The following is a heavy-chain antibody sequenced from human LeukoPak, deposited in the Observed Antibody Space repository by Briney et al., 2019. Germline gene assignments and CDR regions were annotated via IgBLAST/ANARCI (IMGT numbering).Heavy chain of an antibody. J-gene: IGHJ4*02. CDR3: AREGRLLHDY. V-gene: IGHV3-30*04. D-gene: IGHD2-15*01. Sequence: PGGSLRLSCAASGLTFSSYAMHWVRQAPGKGLEWVAVISYDGSNKYYADSVKGRFTISRDNSKNTLYLQMNSLRAEDTAVYYCAREGRLLHDYWGQGTLVTVSS. CDR1: GLTFSSYA. CDR2: ISYDGSNK.